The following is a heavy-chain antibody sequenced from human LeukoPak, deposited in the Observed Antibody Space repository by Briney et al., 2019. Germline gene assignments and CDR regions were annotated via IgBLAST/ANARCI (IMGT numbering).Heavy chain of an antibody. D-gene: IGHD1-7*01. CDR3: AREITGTRGVDY. Sequence: LRLSCVASGFTFSSYEMNWVRQAPGKGLEWIGRMYTSGITNSNPSLKSRVTMSVDTSKNQFSLNLTSVTAADTAVYYCAREITGTRGVDYWGQGILVTVSS. CDR2: MYTSGIT. J-gene: IGHJ4*02. V-gene: IGHV4-4*07. CDR1: GFTFSSYE.